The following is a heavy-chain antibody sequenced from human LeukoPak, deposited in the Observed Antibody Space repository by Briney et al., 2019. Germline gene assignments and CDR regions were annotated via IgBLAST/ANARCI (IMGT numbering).Heavy chain of an antibody. Sequence: ASVKVSCKTSGYTFTSYAMHWVRLAPGQRLEWMGWINAGNGNTKYSQKFQDRVTITRDTSASTAYMELSSLRSEDTAVYFCARGPYSNYWFDPWGQGTLDTVSS. D-gene: IGHD4-11*01. V-gene: IGHV1-3*01. CDR1: GYTFTSYA. CDR2: INAGNGNT. J-gene: IGHJ5*02. CDR3: ARGPYSNYWFDP.